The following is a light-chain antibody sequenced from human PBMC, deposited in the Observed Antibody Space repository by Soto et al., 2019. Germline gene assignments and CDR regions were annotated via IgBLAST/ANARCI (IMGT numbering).Light chain of an antibody. J-gene: IGKJ5*01. V-gene: IGKV3-11*01. Sequence: EIVMTQSPATLSVSPGERATLSCRASQSVSSYLAWYQQKPGQAPRLLIYDASNRATGIPARFSGSGSGTDFTLTISSLEPEDFAVYYCQQRSNLPPTFGQGTRLEI. CDR2: DAS. CDR1: QSVSSY. CDR3: QQRSNLPPT.